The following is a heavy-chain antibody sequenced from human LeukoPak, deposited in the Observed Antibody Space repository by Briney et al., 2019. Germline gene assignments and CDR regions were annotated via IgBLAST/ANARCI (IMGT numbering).Heavy chain of an antibody. D-gene: IGHD2-15*01. CDR1: GGSFSGYY. J-gene: IGHJ5*02. V-gene: IGHV4-34*01. CDR3: ARGSAWGSGGSCYWCWFDP. Sequence: PSETLSLTCAVYGGSFSGYYWSWIRQPPGKGLEWIGEINHSGSTNYNPSLKSRVTISVDTSKNQFSLKLSSVTAADTAVYYCARGSAWGSGGSCYWCWFDPWGQGTLVTVSS. CDR2: INHSGST.